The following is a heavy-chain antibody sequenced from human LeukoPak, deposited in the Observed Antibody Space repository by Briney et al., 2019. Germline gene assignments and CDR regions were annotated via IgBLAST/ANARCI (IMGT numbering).Heavy chain of an antibody. Sequence: PSETLSLTCTVSGGSISSYYWSWIRQPPGEGLEWIGYIYYSGSTNYNPSLKSRVTISVDTSKNQFSLKLSSVTAADTAVYYCARGFIAAAGTGAFDIWGQGTMVTVSS. CDR3: ARGFIAAAGTGAFDI. V-gene: IGHV4-59*01. D-gene: IGHD6-13*01. CDR2: IYYSGST. J-gene: IGHJ3*02. CDR1: GGSISSYY.